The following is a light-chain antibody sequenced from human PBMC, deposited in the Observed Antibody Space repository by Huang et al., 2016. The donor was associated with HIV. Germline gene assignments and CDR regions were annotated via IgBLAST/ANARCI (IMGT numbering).Light chain of an antibody. CDR1: QSIANN. CDR3: QQYNVWPYT. Sequence: LLTQSPVTLSVSPGENVTLSCRASQSIANNLAWYQQRPGQAPSLLIYGASTRIIDIPGRFNGSASGTQFTLTITSLQPDEFTVYYCQQYNVWPYTFGQGTKLEIK. CDR2: GAS. J-gene: IGKJ2*01. V-gene: IGKV3-15*01.